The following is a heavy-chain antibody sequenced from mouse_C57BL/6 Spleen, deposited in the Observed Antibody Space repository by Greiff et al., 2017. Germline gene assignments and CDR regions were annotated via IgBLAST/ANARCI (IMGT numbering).Heavy chain of an antibody. V-gene: IGHV3-6*01. Sequence: EVKLLESGPGLVKPSQSLSLTCSVTGYSITSGYYWNWIRQFPGNKLEWMGYISYDGSNNYNPSLKNRISITRDTSKNQFFLKLNSVTTEDTATYYCARGRLYSNYDYAMDYWGQGTSVTVSS. CDR1: GYSITSGYY. J-gene: IGHJ4*01. D-gene: IGHD2-5*01. CDR3: ARGRLYSNYDYAMDY. CDR2: ISYDGSN.